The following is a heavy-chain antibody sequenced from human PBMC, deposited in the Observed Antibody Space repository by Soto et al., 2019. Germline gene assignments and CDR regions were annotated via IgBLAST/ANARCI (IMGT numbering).Heavy chain of an antibody. J-gene: IGHJ1*01. CDR1: GDTFTNFD. CDR2: MRANSGDT. V-gene: IGHV1-8*01. Sequence: QVQLVQPGAEVRKPGASVKVSCKASGDTFTNFDFNCVRQATGQGLEWIGWMRANSGDTGHAQKFQGRVSMTRDTSMSTAYMELSSLRAEDTAVYYCARYIYGQGFKAWGQGTLVFVSS. D-gene: IGHD3-3*02. CDR3: ARYIYGQGFKA.